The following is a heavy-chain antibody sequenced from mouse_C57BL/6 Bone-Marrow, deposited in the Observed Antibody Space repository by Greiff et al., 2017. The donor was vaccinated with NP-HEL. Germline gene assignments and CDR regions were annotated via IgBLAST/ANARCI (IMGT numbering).Heavy chain of an antibody. CDR2: VYPRSGNT. Sequence: VKLQESGAELARPGASVKLSCKASGYTFTSYGISWVKQRPGQGLEWIGEVYPRSGNTYYNEKFKGKATLTADKSSSTAYMELRSLTSEDSAVYFCARNFYFDYWGQGTTLTVSS. J-gene: IGHJ2*01. V-gene: IGHV1-81*01. CDR3: ARNFYFDY. CDR1: GYTFTSYG.